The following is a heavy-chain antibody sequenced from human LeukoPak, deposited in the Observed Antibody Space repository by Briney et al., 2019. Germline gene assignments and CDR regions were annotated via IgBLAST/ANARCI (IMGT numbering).Heavy chain of an antibody. CDR1: GGSISSSSYY. CDR2: IYYSGST. CDR3: ARDFGGYSYGLIVY. V-gene: IGHV4-39*07. Sequence: ETLSLTCTVSGGSISSSSYYWGWIRQPPGKGLEWIGSIYYSGSTYYNPSLKSRVTISVDTSKNQFSLKLSSMTAADTAVYYCARDFGGYSYGLIVYWGQGTLVTVSS. J-gene: IGHJ4*02. D-gene: IGHD5-18*01.